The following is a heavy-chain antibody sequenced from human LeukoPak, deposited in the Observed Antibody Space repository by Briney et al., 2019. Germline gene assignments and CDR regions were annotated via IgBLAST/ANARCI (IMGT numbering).Heavy chain of an antibody. CDR2: ISSSSSYI. CDR1: GFTFSSYS. CDR3: ARESAMVFFDY. D-gene: IGHD5-18*01. Sequence: GSLRLSCAASGFTFSSYSMNWVRQAPGKGLEWVSSISSSSSYIYYADSVKGRFTISRDNAKNSLYLQMNSLRAEDTAVYYCARESAMVFFDYWGQGTLVTVSS. J-gene: IGHJ4*02. V-gene: IGHV3-21*01.